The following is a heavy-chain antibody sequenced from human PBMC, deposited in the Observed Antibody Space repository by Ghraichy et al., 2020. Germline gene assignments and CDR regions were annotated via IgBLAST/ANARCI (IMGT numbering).Heavy chain of an antibody. CDR2: ISYDGSNK. CDR1: GFTFSSYG. CDR3: AKSGGMVRGAKGVQRFNYYGMDV. Sequence: GGSLRLSCAASGFTFSSYGMHWVRQAPGKGLEWVAVISYDGSNKYYADSVKGRFTISRDNSKNTLYLQMNSLRAEDTAVYYCAKSGGMVRGAKGVQRFNYYGMDVWGQGNTVTVSS. D-gene: IGHD3-10*01. J-gene: IGHJ6*02. V-gene: IGHV3-30*18.